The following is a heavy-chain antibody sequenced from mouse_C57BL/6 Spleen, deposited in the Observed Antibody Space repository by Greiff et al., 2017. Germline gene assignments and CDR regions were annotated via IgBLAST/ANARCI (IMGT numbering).Heavy chain of an antibody. CDR1: GFTFSDYY. V-gene: IGHV5-12*01. J-gene: IGHJ1*03. CDR3: ARHGWDWYFDV. CDR2: ISNGGGST. Sequence: EVKLVESGGGLVQPGGSLKLSCAASGFTFSDYYMYWVRQTPEKRLEWVAYISNGGGSTYYPDTVKGRFTISRDNAKNTLYLQMSRLKSEDTAMYYCARHGWDWYFDVWGTGTTVTVSS. D-gene: IGHD4-1*01.